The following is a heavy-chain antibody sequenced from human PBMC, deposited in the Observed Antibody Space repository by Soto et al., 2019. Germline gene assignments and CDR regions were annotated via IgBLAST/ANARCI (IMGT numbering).Heavy chain of an antibody. CDR2: IIPIFGTA. J-gene: IGHJ4*02. CDR3: ARDPQQQLAFQY. Sequence: SVKVSCKASGCTFSSYAISWVRQAPGQGLEWMGGIIPIFGTANYAQKFQGRVTITADESTSTAYMELSSLRSEDTAVYYCARDPQQQLAFQYWGQGTLVIVS. D-gene: IGHD6-13*01. CDR1: GCTFSSYA. V-gene: IGHV1-69*13.